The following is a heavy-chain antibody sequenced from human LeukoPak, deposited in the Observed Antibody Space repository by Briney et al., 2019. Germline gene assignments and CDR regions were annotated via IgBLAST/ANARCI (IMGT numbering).Heavy chain of an antibody. CDR2: ICGSGGST. Sequence: GGSLRLSSAASGFTFSSYAMSWVREAPGKGLGWVSAICGSGGSTYYADSVKGRFTISRDNSKNTLYLQMNSLRAEDTAVYYCAKGNKLLRAARPPFDDWGQGTLVTVSS. J-gene: IGHJ4*02. CDR3: AKGNKLLRAARPPFDD. D-gene: IGHD6-6*01. CDR1: GFTFSSYA. V-gene: IGHV3-23*01.